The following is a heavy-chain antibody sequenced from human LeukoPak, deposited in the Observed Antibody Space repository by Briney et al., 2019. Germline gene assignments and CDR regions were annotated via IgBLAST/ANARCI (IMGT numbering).Heavy chain of an antibody. J-gene: IGHJ4*02. CDR2: IIPVLGTA. Sequence: SVKVSCKASGNIFTSFGISWVRQAPGQGLEWMGRIIPVLGTANYAQKFQGRVTITADKSTSTAYMELSRLRSEDTAVYYCARGGAARPFDYWGQGTLVTVSS. V-gene: IGHV1-69*10. D-gene: IGHD6-6*01. CDR1: GNIFTSFG. CDR3: ARGGAARPFDY.